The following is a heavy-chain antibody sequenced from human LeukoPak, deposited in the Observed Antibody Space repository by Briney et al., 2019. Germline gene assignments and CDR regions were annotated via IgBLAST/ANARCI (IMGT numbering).Heavy chain of an antibody. CDR1: GGTFSSYA. J-gene: IGHJ3*02. V-gene: IGHV1-69*04. D-gene: IGHD1-1*01. Sequence: ASVKVSCKASGGTFSSYAISWVRQAPGQELEWMGRIIPILGIANYAQKFQGRVTITADKSTSTAYMELSSLRSEDTAVYYCASSGTTSAFDIWGQGTIVTVSS. CDR2: IIPILGIA. CDR3: ASSGTTSAFDI.